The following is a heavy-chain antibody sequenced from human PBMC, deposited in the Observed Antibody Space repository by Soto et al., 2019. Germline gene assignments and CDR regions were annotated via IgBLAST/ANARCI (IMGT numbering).Heavy chain of an antibody. CDR1: GGSISTYY. J-gene: IGHJ4*02. CDR3: ARGGMVIIPTATAFDY. CDR2: IYASGST. Sequence: SETLSLTCTVSGGSISTYYWSWIRQPAGKGLEWIGRIYASGSTNYNPSLKSRVTMSVATSKDQFSLKLSSVTAADTAVYYCARGGMVIIPTATAFDYWGQGTLVTVSS. V-gene: IGHV4-4*07. D-gene: IGHD2-2*01.